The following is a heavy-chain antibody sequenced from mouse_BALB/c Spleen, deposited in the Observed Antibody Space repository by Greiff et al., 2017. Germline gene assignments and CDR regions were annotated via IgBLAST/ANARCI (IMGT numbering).Heavy chain of an antibody. V-gene: IGHV5-4*02. Sequence: EVKLMESGGGLVKPGGSLKLSCAASGFTFSDYYMYWVRQTPEKRLEWVATISDGGSYTYYPDSVKGRFTISRDNAKNNPYLQMSSLKSEDTAMYYCARGGNPMDYWGQGTSVTVSS. D-gene: IGHD2-1*01. CDR1: GFTFSDYY. CDR3: ARGGNPMDY. CDR2: ISDGGSYT. J-gene: IGHJ4*01.